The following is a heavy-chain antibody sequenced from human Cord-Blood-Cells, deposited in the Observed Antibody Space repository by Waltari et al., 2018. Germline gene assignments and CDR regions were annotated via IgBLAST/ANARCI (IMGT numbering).Heavy chain of an antibody. CDR3: ARDIGSSSSSAFDI. D-gene: IGHD6-6*01. J-gene: IGHJ3*02. V-gene: IGHV1-2*02. Sequence: QVQLVQSGAEVKKPGASVKVSCKASGYTFTGYYMHWVRQAPGQGLEWMGGSNPNGGGTNYAQKFQGRVTMTRDTSISTAYMELSRLRSDDTAVYYCARDIGSSSSSAFDIWGQGTMVTVSS. CDR2: SNPNGGGT. CDR1: GYTFTGYY.